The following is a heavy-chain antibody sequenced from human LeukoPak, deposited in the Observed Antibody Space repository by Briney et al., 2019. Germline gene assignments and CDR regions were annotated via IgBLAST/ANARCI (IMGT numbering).Heavy chain of an antibody. CDR3: ARGRSIAAAAPNY. CDR1: GGSFSGFY. Sequence: SETLSLTCAVYGGSFSGFYWSWIRQPPGKGLEWIGEINHSGSTNYNPSLKSRVTISVDPSKNQFSLKLSSVTAADTAVYYCARGRSIAAAAPNYWGQGTLVTVSS. D-gene: IGHD6-13*01. J-gene: IGHJ4*02. V-gene: IGHV4-34*01. CDR2: INHSGST.